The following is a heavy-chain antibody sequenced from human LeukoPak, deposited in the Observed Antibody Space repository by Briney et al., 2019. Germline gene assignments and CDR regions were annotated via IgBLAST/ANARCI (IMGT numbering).Heavy chain of an antibody. D-gene: IGHD1-26*01. Sequence: GGSLRLSCAASGFTFSSYAMSWVRQAPGKGLEWVSAISGSGGSTYYADSVKGRFTISRDNAKNSLYLQKNSLRAEDTAVYYCAREGGSDVRIDYWGQGTLVTVSS. CDR2: ISGSGGST. CDR3: AREGGSDVRIDY. V-gene: IGHV3-23*01. CDR1: GFTFSSYA. J-gene: IGHJ4*02.